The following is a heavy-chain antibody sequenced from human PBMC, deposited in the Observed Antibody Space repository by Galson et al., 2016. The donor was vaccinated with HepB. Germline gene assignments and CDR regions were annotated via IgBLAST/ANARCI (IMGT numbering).Heavy chain of an antibody. CDR3: AKVGVWGGDRGLDS. J-gene: IGHJ4*02. V-gene: IGHV3-23*01. Sequence: SLRLSCAASGFTFSPFAMSWVRQAPGKVPEWVSIISGDVVNTHYEDSVEGRFTISRDNSKNTLLLQMNSLRAEDTGIYYCAKVGVWGGDRGLDSWGQGTLVTVSS. CDR1: GFTFSPFA. CDR2: ISGDVVNT. D-gene: IGHD3-16*01.